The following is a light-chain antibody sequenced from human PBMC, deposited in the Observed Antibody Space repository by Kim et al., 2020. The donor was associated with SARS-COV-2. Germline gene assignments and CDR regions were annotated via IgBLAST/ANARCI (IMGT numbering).Light chain of an antibody. CDR2: GAS. Sequence: EIVMTQSPATLSVSPGESATLSCRASQSVGSNLAWYQQKPGQPPRLLIYGASTRATGIPARFSGSGSGTEFTLTISSLESEDFAVYYCQQYNNWPPWTFGQGTKVDIK. V-gene: IGKV3-15*01. J-gene: IGKJ1*01. CDR3: QQYNNWPPWT. CDR1: QSVGSN.